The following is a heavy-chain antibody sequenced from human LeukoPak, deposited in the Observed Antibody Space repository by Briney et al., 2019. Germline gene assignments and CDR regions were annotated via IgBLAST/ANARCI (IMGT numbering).Heavy chain of an antibody. D-gene: IGHD2-21*02. V-gene: IGHV3-7*03. Sequence: PGGSLRLSCAASGFTFSSYWMSWVRQAPGKGLEWVANIKQDGSEKYYVDSVKGRFTISRDNAKNSLYLQMNSLRAEDTALYYCARTKGRLQHRYFDFWGRGTLVTVSS. CDR3: ARTKGRLQHRYFDF. CDR2: IKQDGSEK. CDR1: GFTFSSYW. J-gene: IGHJ2*01.